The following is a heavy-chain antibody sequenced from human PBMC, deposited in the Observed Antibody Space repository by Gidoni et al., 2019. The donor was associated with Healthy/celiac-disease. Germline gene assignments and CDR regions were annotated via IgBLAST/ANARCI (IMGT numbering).Heavy chain of an antibody. CDR1: GDSVSSTSAA. V-gene: IGHV6-1*01. CDR2: TYYRSKWYN. CDR3: ARSSGVDAYFDYGMDV. D-gene: IGHD1-26*01. Sequence: QVQLQQSGPGLVKPSQTLSLTCAISGDSVSSTSAAWNWIRQSPSRGLEWLGRTYYRSKWYNDYAVSVKSRITINPDTSKNQFSLQLNSVTPEDTAVYYCARSSGVDAYFDYGMDVWGQGTTVTVSS. J-gene: IGHJ6*02.